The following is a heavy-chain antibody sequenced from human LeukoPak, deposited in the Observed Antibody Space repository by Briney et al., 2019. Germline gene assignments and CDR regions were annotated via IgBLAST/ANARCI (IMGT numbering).Heavy chain of an antibody. CDR1: GFIFSQYS. CDR2: IRSSSET. D-gene: IGHD5-18*01. CDR3: AKEGLQPRKFDY. Sequence: PGGSLRLSCAASGFIFSQYSMNWVRQAPGKGLEWVSHIRSSSETFYADSVKGRFTISRDNARNSLYLQMNNLRGEDTAIYYCAKEGLQPRKFDYWGQGTLVTVSS. V-gene: IGHV3-48*01. J-gene: IGHJ4*02.